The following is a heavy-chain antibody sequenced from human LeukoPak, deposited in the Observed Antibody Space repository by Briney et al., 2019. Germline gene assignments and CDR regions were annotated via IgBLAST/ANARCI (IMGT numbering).Heavy chain of an antibody. V-gene: IGHV4-59*10. Sequence: PSETLSLTCAFSGDSISRYHWDWIRQPAGKGLEWIGRIYTSGSTNYNPSLKSRVSMSLDTSKSQFSLRLSSLTAADTAVFYCARGRIWGDFLTGFLAFDSWGQGILVTVSS. CDR1: GDSISRYH. CDR2: IYTSGST. CDR3: ARGRIWGDFLTGFLAFDS. J-gene: IGHJ4*02. D-gene: IGHD3-9*01.